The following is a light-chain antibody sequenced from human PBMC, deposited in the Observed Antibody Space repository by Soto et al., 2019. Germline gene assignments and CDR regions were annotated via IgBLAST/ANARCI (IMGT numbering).Light chain of an antibody. V-gene: IGKV3-20*01. CDR1: QSISSSF. CDR3: QQYDNSPIT. J-gene: IGKJ5*01. Sequence: EIVLTQSPVTLSLSPGERASLSCGASQSISSSFLAWYQRKPGQAPRLLIYGASSRATGIPDRFSGTGSETDFTLTISRLEPEDFAVYYCQQYDNSPITFGQGTRLEIK. CDR2: GAS.